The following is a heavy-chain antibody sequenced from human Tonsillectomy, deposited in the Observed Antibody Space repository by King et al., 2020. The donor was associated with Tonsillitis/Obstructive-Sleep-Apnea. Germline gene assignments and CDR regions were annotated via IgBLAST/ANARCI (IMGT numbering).Heavy chain of an antibody. Sequence: VPLVESGAAVKKPGSSVKVSCKASGGTFSSYALSWVRQAPGQGLEWMGGIIPIFGTANYAQKFQGRVTITADESTSTAYMELSSLRSEDTAVYYCARTPVVPAAIDYWGQGTLVTVSS. J-gene: IGHJ4*02. CDR2: IIPIFGTA. CDR1: GGTFSSYA. V-gene: IGHV1-69*01. CDR3: ARTPVVPAAIDY. D-gene: IGHD2-2*01.